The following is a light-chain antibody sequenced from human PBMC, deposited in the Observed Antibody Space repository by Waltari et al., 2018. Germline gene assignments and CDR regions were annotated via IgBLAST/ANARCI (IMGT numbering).Light chain of an antibody. CDR1: SREVGGYDY. J-gene: IGLJ3*02. V-gene: IGLV2-11*01. CDR3: CSYAGSYTVV. Sequence: QSALTQPRPVSGSPGQSVTISCTGTSREVGGYDYVSWYQQHPGKAPKLMIYDVSKRPSGVPDRFSGSKSGNTASLTISGLQAEDEADYYCCSYAGSYTVVFGGGTKLTVL. CDR2: DVS.